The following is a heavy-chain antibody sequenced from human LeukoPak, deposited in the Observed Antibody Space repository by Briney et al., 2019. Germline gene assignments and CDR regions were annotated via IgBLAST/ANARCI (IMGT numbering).Heavy chain of an antibody. Sequence: ASVKVSCKASGYTFTGYYMHWVRQAPGQGLEWMGWINPNSGGTNYAQNFQGRVTITRDTSISTAYMGLSRLRSDDTAVYYCARDHTDYYDSSGFDYWGQGTLVTVSS. CDR2: INPNSGGT. D-gene: IGHD3-22*01. J-gene: IGHJ4*02. CDR3: ARDHTDYYDSSGFDY. V-gene: IGHV1-2*02. CDR1: GYTFTGYY.